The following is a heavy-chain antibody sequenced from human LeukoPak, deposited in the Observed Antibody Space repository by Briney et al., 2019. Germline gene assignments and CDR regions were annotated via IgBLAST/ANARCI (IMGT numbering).Heavy chain of an antibody. D-gene: IGHD3-10*01. CDR3: ARSQDVLLWFGESVNWFDP. CDR1: GGSFSGYY. CDR2: INHSGST. V-gene: IGHV4-34*01. J-gene: IGHJ5*02. Sequence: SETLSLTCAVYGGSFSGYYWSWIRQPPGKGLEWIGEINHSGSTNYNPSLKSRVTISVDTSKNQFSLKLSSVTAADTAVYYCARSQDVLLWFGESVNWFDPWGQGTLVTVSS.